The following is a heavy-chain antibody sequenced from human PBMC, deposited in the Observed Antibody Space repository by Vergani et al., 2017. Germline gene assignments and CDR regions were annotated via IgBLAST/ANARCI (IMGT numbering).Heavy chain of an antibody. J-gene: IGHJ4*02. V-gene: IGHV5-51*01. D-gene: IGHD6-6*01. CDR1: GYSFTSYW. CDR2: IYPGDSDT. CDR3: ARHDESVDEYSSSSTLGGFDY. Sequence: EVQLVQSGAEVKKPGESLKISCKGSGYSFTSYWIGWVRQMPGKGLEWMVIIYPGDSDTRYSPSFQGQVTIAADKSISTAYLRWSSLKASDTAMYYCARHDESVDEYSSSSTLGGFDYWGQGTLVTVSS.